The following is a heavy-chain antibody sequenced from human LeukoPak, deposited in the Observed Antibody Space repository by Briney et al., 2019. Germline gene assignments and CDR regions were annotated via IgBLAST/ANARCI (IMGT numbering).Heavy chain of an antibody. CDR2: ISAYNGNT. J-gene: IGHJ6*03. D-gene: IGHD6-6*01. V-gene: IGHV1-18*01. Sequence: GASVKVSCKASGGTFSSYAISWVRQAPGQGLEWMGWISAYNGNTNYAQKLQGRVTMTTDTSTSTAYMELRSLRSDDTAVYYCARSGIAARDYYYYMDVWGKGTTVTVSS. CDR3: ARSGIAARDYYYYMDV. CDR1: GGTFSSYA.